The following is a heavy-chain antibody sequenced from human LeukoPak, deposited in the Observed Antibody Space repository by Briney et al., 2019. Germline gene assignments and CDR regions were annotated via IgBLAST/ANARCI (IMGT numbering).Heavy chain of an antibody. D-gene: IGHD3-10*02. CDR3: ARVYNYVFDY. CDR1: GFTFSNYA. CDR2: IYSGGDT. V-gene: IGHV3-53*01. Sequence: PGGSLRLSCVASGFTFSNYAMSWVRQAPGEGLEWVSFIYSGGDTSYADSVKGRFTISRDNSKNTLYLQMNSLRAEDTAVYYCARVYNYVFDYWGQGTLVTVSS. J-gene: IGHJ4*02.